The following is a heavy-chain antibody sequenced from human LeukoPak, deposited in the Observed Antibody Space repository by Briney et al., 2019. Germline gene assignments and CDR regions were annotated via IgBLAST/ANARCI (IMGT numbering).Heavy chain of an antibody. Sequence: GGSLRLSCGASGFTFSSYAMSWVRQAPGKGLEWVSSIRGSGGSTYYADSVKGRFTISRDNSKNTLYLQMNSLRAEDTAVYYCASTSVVVVPAALDYWGQGTLVTVSS. CDR1: GFTFSSYA. V-gene: IGHV3-23*01. J-gene: IGHJ4*02. D-gene: IGHD2-2*01. CDR3: ASTSVVVVPAALDY. CDR2: IRGSGGST.